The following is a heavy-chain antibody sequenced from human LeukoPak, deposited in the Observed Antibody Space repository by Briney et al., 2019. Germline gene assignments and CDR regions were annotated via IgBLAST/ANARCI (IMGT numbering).Heavy chain of an antibody. Sequence: GGSLRLSCAASGFTFSSYWMFWVRQAPGKGLEWLSRITSDGSGTNYADSVKGRFTVSRDNSKSTLYLQMNSLRAEDTAVYFCARSLAVSGGFEHGGDYWGQGTLVTVSS. D-gene: IGHD5-12*01. CDR2: ITSDGSGT. CDR3: ARSLAVSGGFEHGGDY. CDR1: GFTFSSYW. J-gene: IGHJ4*02. V-gene: IGHV3-74*01.